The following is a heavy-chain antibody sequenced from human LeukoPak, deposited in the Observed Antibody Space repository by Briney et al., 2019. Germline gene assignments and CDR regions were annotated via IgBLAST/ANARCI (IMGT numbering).Heavy chain of an antibody. CDR3: ASDRWYAFDY. D-gene: IGHD4-23*01. CDR2: INSGGSAI. CDR1: GFTFSIYS. Sequence: GGSLRLSCAASGFTFSIYSMNWVRQAPGKGLDWVSYINSGGSAIWYADSVKGRFTISRDNAKNSLYLQMNSLRDEDTAVYYCASDRWYAFDYWGQGTLVTVSS. J-gene: IGHJ4*02. V-gene: IGHV3-48*02.